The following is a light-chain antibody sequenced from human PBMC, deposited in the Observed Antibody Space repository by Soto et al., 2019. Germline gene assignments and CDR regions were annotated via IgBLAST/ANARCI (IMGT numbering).Light chain of an antibody. V-gene: IGKV3D-20*02. J-gene: IGKJ1*01. CDR3: QQRNNWPPTWT. CDR1: QSVSSSY. CDR2: GAS. Sequence: EIVLTQSPGTLSLSPGERATLSCRASQSVSSSYLAWYQHKPGQAPRLLIHGASSRVTGIPARFSGSGSGTDFTLTISSLEPGDFAVYYCQQRNNWPPTWTFGQGTKVDIK.